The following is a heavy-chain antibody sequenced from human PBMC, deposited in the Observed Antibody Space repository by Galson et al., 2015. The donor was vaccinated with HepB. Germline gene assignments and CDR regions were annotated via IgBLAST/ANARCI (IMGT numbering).Heavy chain of an antibody. CDR2: ISSSSSYI. Sequence: SLRLSCAASGFTFSSYSMNWVRQAPGKGLEWVSSISSSSSYIYYADSVKGRFTISRDNAKNSLYLQMNSLRAEDTAVYYCARDVGSFREVAGLFDYWGQGTLVTVSS. V-gene: IGHV3-21*01. J-gene: IGHJ4*02. CDR3: ARDVGSFREVAGLFDY. CDR1: GFTFSSYS. D-gene: IGHD6-19*01.